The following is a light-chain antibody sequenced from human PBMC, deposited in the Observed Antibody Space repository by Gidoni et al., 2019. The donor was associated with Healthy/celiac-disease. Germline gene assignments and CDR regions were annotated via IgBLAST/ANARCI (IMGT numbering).Light chain of an antibody. J-gene: IGKJ3*01. CDR1: QSISSY. CDR3: QQSYSTPLT. CDR2: AAS. V-gene: IGKV1-39*01. Sequence: IHLTQSPSSLSASVGDRVTITCRASQSISSYLNWYQQKPGKAPKLLIYAASSLQGGVPSRFRGSGSGTDFTLTISSLQPEDFATYYCQQSYSTPLTFGPXTKVDIK.